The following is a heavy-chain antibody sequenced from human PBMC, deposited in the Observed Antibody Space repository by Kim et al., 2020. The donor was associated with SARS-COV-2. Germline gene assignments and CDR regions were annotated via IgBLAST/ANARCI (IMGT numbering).Heavy chain of an antibody. D-gene: IGHD5-12*01. V-gene: IGHV5-51*01. Sequence: YSPSFQGQVTISADKSISTAYLQWSSLKASDTAMYYCARRHFSGYDFFDYWGQGTLVTVSS. J-gene: IGHJ4*02. CDR3: ARRHFSGYDFFDY.